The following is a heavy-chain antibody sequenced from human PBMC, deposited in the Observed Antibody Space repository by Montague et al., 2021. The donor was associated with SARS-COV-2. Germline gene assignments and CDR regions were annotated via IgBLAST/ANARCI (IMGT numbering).Heavy chain of an antibody. CDR2: IYYSGST. D-gene: IGHD5-12*01. CDR3: ARTRGYDPLFDF. CDR1: GGSISSNI. Sequence: SETLSLTCTVSGGSISSNIWCWIRQPPAKGLEWIGYIYYSGSTXXXPSXKSRVTISVDTSKKQFSLQLSSVTAADTAVYYCARTRGYDPLFDFWGQGTLVTVSS. V-gene: IGHV4-59*01. J-gene: IGHJ4*02.